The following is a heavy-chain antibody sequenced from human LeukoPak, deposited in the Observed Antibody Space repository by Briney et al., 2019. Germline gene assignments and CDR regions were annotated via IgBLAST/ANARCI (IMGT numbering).Heavy chain of an antibody. V-gene: IGHV4-30-2*01. J-gene: IGHJ4*02. CDR2: IYHSGST. Sequence: SQTLSLTCAVSGGSISSGGYSWSWIRQPPGKGLEWIGYIYHSGSTYYNPSLKSRATISVDRSKNQFSLKLSSVTAADTAVYYCARVAKYYYDSSGFFDYWGQGTLVTVSS. D-gene: IGHD3-22*01. CDR1: GGSISSGGYS. CDR3: ARVAKYYYDSSGFFDY.